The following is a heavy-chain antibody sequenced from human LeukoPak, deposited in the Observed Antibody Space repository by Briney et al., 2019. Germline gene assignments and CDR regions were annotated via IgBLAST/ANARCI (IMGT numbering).Heavy chain of an antibody. J-gene: IGHJ6*02. CDR3: ARALSSSKIAYYYYYGMDV. V-gene: IGHV1-69*04. D-gene: IGHD6-13*01. CDR2: IIPILGIA. CDR1: GYTFTSYA. Sequence: ASVKVSCKASGYTFTSYAISWVRQAPGQGLEWMGRIIPILGIANYAQKFQGRVTITADKSTSTAYMELSSLRSEDTAVYYCARALSSSKIAYYYYYGMDVWGQGTTVTVSS.